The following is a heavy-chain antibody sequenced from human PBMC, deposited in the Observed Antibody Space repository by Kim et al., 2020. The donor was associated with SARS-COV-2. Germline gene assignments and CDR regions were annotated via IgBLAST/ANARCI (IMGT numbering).Heavy chain of an antibody. V-gene: IGHV3-33*08. CDR1: GFTFSSYG. Sequence: GGSLRLSCAASGFTFSSYGMHWVRQAPGKGLEWVAVIWYDGSNKYYADSVKGRFTISRDNSKNTLYLQMNSLRAEDTAVYYCARERRVATITDQFDYWGQGTLVTVSS. J-gene: IGHJ4*02. D-gene: IGHD5-12*01. CDR2: IWYDGSNK. CDR3: ARERRVATITDQFDY.